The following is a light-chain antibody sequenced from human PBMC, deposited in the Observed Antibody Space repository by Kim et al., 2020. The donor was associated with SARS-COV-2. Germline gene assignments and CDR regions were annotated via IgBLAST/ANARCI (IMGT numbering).Light chain of an antibody. CDR3: ETWDSNTRV. V-gene: IGLV4-60*03. CDR2: LEGSGSY. CDR1: SGHSSYI. J-gene: IGLJ3*02. Sequence: PVTLTCPLSSGHSSYIIAWHQQQPGKAPRYLMKLEGSGSYNKGSGVPDRFSGSSSGADRYLTISNLQSEDEADYYCETWDSNTRVFGGGTQLTVL.